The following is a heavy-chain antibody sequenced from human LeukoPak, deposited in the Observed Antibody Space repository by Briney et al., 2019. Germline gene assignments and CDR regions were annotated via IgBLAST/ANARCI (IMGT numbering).Heavy chain of an antibody. V-gene: IGHV4-61*01. CDR3: ARVDSSNWYDSRGYFDY. Sequence: PSETLSLTCTVSGGSISSSSFYWSWIRQPPGKGLEWIGYIYYTGSTNYNPSLKSRVTISVDTSKNQFSLKLSSVTAADTAVYYCARVDSSNWYDSRGYFDYWGQGTLVTVSS. J-gene: IGHJ4*02. CDR2: IYYTGST. CDR1: GGSISSSSFY. D-gene: IGHD6-13*01.